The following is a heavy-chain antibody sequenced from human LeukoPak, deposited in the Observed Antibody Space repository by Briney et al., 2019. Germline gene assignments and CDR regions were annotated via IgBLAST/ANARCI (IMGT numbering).Heavy chain of an antibody. J-gene: IGHJ4*02. Sequence: NPSETLSLTCTVSGGSISSSSYYWGWIRQPPGKWLEWIGSINYSGSTYYNPSLKSRVTISVNTSKNQFSLKLSSVTAADTPVYYCARQSQWLVHDPIDYWGQGTLVTVSS. CDR3: ARQSQWLVHDPIDY. V-gene: IGHV4-39*01. CDR1: GGSISSSSYY. CDR2: INYSGST. D-gene: IGHD6-19*01.